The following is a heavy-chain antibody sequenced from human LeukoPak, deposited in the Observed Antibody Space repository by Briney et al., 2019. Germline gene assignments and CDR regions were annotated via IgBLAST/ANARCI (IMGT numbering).Heavy chain of an antibody. J-gene: IGHJ5*02. CDR3: ARDQSIQPSWFDP. CDR1: GGTFSSYA. D-gene: IGHD5-18*01. CDR2: IIPIFGTA. V-gene: IGHV1-69*13. Sequence: SVKVSCKASGGTFSSYAISWVRQAPGQGLEWMGGIIPIFGTANYAQKFQGRVTNTADESTSTAYMELSSLRSEDTAVYYCARDQSIQPSWFDPWGQGTLVTVSS.